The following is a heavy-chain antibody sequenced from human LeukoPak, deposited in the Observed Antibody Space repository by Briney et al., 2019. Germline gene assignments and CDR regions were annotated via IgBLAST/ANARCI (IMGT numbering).Heavy chain of an antibody. CDR2: INHSGST. CDR3: ARHSGLRSPFDP. D-gene: IGHD3-3*01. J-gene: IGHJ5*02. Sequence: SETLSLTCAVYGGSFSGYYWSRIRQPPGKGLEWIGEINHSGSTNYNPSLKSQVTISVDTSKNQFSLKLSSVTAADTAVYYCARHSGLRSPFDPWGQGTLVTVSS. V-gene: IGHV4-34*01. CDR1: GGSFSGYY.